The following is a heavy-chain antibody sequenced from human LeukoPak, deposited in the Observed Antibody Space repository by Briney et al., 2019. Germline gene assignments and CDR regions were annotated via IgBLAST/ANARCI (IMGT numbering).Heavy chain of an antibody. J-gene: IGHJ6*04. CDR2: IVVGSGNT. Sequence: GTSVKVSCTASGFTFTSSAVQWVRQARGQRLEWIGSIVVGSGNTNYAQKFQERVTITRDMSTSTAYMELSSLRSGDTAVYYCAAGPPFDRLEEYGMDVWGKGTTVTVSS. V-gene: IGHV1-58*01. CDR1: GFTFTSSA. D-gene: IGHD3-9*01. CDR3: AAGPPFDRLEEYGMDV.